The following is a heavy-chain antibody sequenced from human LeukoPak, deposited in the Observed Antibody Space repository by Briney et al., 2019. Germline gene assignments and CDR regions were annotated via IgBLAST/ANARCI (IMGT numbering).Heavy chain of an antibody. D-gene: IGHD2-2*01. CDR1: GFTFSSYA. V-gene: IGHV3-23*01. CDR2: ISGSGGST. Sequence: GGSLRLSCAASGFTFSSYAMSWVRQAPGNGLEWVSAISGSGGSTYYADSVKGRFTISRDNSKNTLYLQMDSLRAEDTAVYYCAKDGGLVGYCSSTSCYHFDYWGQGALVTVSS. CDR3: AKDGGLVGYCSSTSCYHFDY. J-gene: IGHJ4*02.